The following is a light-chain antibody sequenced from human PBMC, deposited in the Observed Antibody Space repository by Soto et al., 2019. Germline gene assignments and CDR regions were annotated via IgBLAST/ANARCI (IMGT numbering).Light chain of an antibody. V-gene: IGLV2-14*01. Sequence: QSALTQPASVSGSPGQSITISCTGTSSDVGGYNYVSWYQQHPGKAPKLMIYEVSNRPSGVSNRFSGSKSGNTASLTISGLQAEDEADYYCSSYTSSSPLYVFGTGTKRTVL. CDR2: EVS. CDR1: SSDVGGYNY. J-gene: IGLJ1*01. CDR3: SSYTSSSPLYV.